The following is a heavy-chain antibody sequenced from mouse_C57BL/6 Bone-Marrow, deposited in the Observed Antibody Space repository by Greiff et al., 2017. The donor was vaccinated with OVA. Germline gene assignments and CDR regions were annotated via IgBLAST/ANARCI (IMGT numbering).Heavy chain of an antibody. CDR2: INPSSGYT. CDR3: ARSDDYAGAMDY. J-gene: IGHJ4*01. Sequence: VQLQQSGAELARPGASVKMSCKASGYTFTSYTMHWVKQRPGQGLEWIGYINPSSGYTKYNQKFKDKATLTADKSSSTAYMQLSSLTSEDSAVYYCARSDDYAGAMDYWGQGTSVTVSS. V-gene: IGHV1-4*01. CDR1: GYTFTSYT. D-gene: IGHD2-4*01.